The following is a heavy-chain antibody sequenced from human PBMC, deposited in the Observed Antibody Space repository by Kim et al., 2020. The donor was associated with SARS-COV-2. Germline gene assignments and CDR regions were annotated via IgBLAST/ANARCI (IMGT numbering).Heavy chain of an antibody. D-gene: IGHD1-26*01. Sequence: YNPSLTGRVTISVDSSTNQFSLSLTSVTAADTAIYYCATIREANHYYGLDVWGQGTTVTVSS. CDR3: ATIREANHYYGLDV. V-gene: IGHV4-39*07. J-gene: IGHJ6*02.